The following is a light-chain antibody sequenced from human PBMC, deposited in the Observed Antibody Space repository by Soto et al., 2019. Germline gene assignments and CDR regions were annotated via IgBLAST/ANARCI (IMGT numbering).Light chain of an antibody. CDR3: QQYNRLYT. J-gene: IGKJ2*01. CDR1: QSLSGW. Sequence: DIQMTQSPSTLSASVGDRVTITCRASQSLSGWLAWYQQKPGKAPKLLIYKASSLESGVPSRFSGSGSGTEFTLTISSLLPDDSATYYCQQYNRLYTFGQGTKVDIK. CDR2: KAS. V-gene: IGKV1-5*03.